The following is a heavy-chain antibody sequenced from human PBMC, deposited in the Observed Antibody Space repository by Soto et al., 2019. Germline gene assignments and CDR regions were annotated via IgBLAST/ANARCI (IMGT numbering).Heavy chain of an antibody. CDR1: GGSISSSTYY. CDR2: IYYSGST. J-gene: IGHJ4*02. V-gene: IGHV4-39*01. Sequence: PSETLSLTCLASGGSISSSTYYWGWIRQPPGKGLEWIGSIYYSGSTYYNPSLKSRITISMDRSKNQFYLKLTSVTAADTAIYYCAPVGIGTTTVDYWGQGTLVTVSS. D-gene: IGHD5-12*01. CDR3: APVGIGTTTVDY.